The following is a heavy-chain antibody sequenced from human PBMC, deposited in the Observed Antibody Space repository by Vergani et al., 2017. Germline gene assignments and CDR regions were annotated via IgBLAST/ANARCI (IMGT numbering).Heavy chain of an antibody. D-gene: IGHD1-26*01. CDR1: GFTFSSYG. CDR2: IWYDGSNK. CDR3: ARDKVGAKDY. V-gene: IGHV3-33*01. Sequence: VQLLESGGGLVQPGGSLRLSCAASGFTFSSYGMHWVRQAPGKGLEGVAVIWYDGSNKYYADSVKGRFTISRDNSKNTLYLQMNSLRAEDTAVYYCARDKVGAKDYWGQGTLVTVSA. J-gene: IGHJ4*02.